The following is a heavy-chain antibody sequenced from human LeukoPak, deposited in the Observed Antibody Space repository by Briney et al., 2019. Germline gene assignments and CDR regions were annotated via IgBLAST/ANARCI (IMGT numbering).Heavy chain of an antibody. D-gene: IGHD5-18*01. J-gene: IGHJ4*02. CDR3: ARGRGYSYSY. Sequence: SETLSLTCAVYGGSFSGYYWSWIRQPPGKWLEWIGEINHSGSTNYNPSLKSLVTISIDTSKNQFSLKLSSVTAADTAVYYCARGRGYSYSYWGQGTLVTVSS. V-gene: IGHV4-34*01. CDR2: INHSGST. CDR1: GGSFSGYY.